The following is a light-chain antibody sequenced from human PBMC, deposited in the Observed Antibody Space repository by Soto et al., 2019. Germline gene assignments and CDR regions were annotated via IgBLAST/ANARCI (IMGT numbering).Light chain of an antibody. J-gene: IGLJ1*01. CDR3: SSFAGSNNFPYV. Sequence: QSVLTQPPSVSGSPGQSVTISCTGTSSDIGSYNRVSWYQQPPGTAPKLMIYEVNNRPSGVPDRFSGSKSGNTASLTISGLQAEDEADYYCSSFAGSNNFPYVFGTGTKVTVL. CDR1: SSDIGSYNR. CDR2: EVN. V-gene: IGLV2-18*02.